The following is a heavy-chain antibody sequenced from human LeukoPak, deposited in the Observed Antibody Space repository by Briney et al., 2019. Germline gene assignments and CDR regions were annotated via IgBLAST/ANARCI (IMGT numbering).Heavy chain of an antibody. D-gene: IGHD6-19*01. CDR3: VRENIAVAGTGYYFDY. Sequence: MPGGSLRLSCAASGFTFSSYWMTWVRQAPGKGLEWVGIIYPGDSDTRYSPSFQGQVTISADKSISTAYLQWSSLKASDTAMYYCVRENIAVAGTGYYFDYWGQGTLVTVSS. CDR1: GFTFSSYW. CDR2: IYPGDSDT. V-gene: IGHV5-51*01. J-gene: IGHJ4*02.